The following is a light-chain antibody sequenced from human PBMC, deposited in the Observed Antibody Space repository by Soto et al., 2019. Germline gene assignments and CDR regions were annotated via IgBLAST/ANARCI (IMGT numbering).Light chain of an antibody. CDR2: RAS. J-gene: IGKJ1*01. CDR3: QQYNNWPRT. Sequence: EIVMTQSPATLSVSPGERATLSCRASQSVNSNLDWYQQKPGQAPRLLIYRASTRATGIPARFSGSGSGTDFTLTISGLQSEDFAVYYCQQYNNWPRTFGQGTKVEIK. V-gene: IGKV3-15*01. CDR1: QSVNSN.